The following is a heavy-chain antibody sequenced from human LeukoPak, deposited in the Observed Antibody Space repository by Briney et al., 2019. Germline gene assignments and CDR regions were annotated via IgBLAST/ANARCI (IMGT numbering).Heavy chain of an antibody. CDR3: ARAYSSGWFDFDY. D-gene: IGHD6-19*01. CDR2: MNPNSGNT. V-gene: IGHV1-8*03. J-gene: IGHJ4*02. CDR1: GYTLTSYD. Sequence: ASVKVSCEASGYTLTSYDINWVRQATGQGLEWMGWMNPNSGNTGYAQKFQGRVTITRNNSISTAYMDLSSLTTDDTAVYYCARAYSSGWFDFDYWGQGTLVTVSS.